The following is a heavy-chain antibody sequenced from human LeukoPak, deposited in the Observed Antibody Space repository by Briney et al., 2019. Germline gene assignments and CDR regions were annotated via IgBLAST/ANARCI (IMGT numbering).Heavy chain of an antibody. CDR3: AGKVASGN. CDR1: GFTFSSYG. Sequence: PGGSLRLSCAASGFTFSSYGMHWVRQSPGKGLEWVAVISSDGNTRYYADSVQGRFTISRDNSKNTLDLQMNSLRAEDTAVYYCAGKVASGNWGQGTLVTVSS. CDR2: ISSDGNTR. D-gene: IGHD5-12*01. V-gene: IGHV3-30*12. J-gene: IGHJ4*02.